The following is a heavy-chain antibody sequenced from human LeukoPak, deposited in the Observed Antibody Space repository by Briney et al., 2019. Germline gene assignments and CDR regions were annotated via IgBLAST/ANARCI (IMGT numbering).Heavy chain of an antibody. J-gene: IGHJ6*02. CDR2: ISSGGGST. CDR1: GFTFSSYA. Sequence: GGSLRLSCAASGFTFSSYAMSWVRQAPGKGLEWVSAISSGGGSTYYADSVKGRFTISRDNSKNTLYLQMNSLRAEDTAVYYCAKDEYGSGSYFYYYYGMDVWGQGTTVTVSS. V-gene: IGHV3-23*01. D-gene: IGHD3-10*01. CDR3: AKDEYGSGSYFYYYYGMDV.